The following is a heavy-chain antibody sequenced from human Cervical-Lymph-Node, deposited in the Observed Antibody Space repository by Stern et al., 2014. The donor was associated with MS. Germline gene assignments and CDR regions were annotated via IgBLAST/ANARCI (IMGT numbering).Heavy chain of an antibody. CDR2: VVVGSGNT. CDR3: AAEPMYYSDSVGAFDI. J-gene: IGHJ3*02. V-gene: IGHV1-58*01. Sequence: VQLVESGPEVKKPGTSVKVSCKASGFTFTSSAVQWVRQARGQRLWGLGWVVVGSGNTSYAQKFQERVTITRDMSTSTAYMELSSLRSEDTAVYYCAAEPMYYSDSVGAFDIWGQGTMVTVSS. CDR1: GFTFTSSA. D-gene: IGHD3-22*01.